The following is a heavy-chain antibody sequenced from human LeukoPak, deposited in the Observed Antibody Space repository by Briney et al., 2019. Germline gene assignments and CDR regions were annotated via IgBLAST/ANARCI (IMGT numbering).Heavy chain of an antibody. CDR2: IHVTGNS. CDR1: GDSISTYF. J-gene: IGHJ3*02. D-gene: IGHD1-26*01. CDR3: ARGGSSFRIVGAETTGFAFDI. V-gene: IGHV4-4*07. Sequence: SETLSLTCTVSGDSISTYFWTWIRQPAGKGLEWIGRIHVTGNSDYNPSLKGRVSMSVDTSKTQFSLKLTSVTAADTAVYYCARGGSSFRIVGAETTGFAFDIWGRGTLVTVSS.